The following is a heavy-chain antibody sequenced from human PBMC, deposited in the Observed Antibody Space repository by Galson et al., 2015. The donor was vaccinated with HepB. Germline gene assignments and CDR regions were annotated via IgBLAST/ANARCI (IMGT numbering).Heavy chain of an antibody. V-gene: IGHV3-21*01. Sequence: SLRLSCAASGFTFSSHSMNWVRQAPGKGLEWVSSISSSSSYIYYADSVKGRFTISRDNAKNSLYLQMNSLRAEDTAVYYCARDPYRGDDFRSGYSPFDYWGQGTLVTVSS. J-gene: IGHJ4*02. CDR3: ARDPYRGDDFRSGYSPFDY. D-gene: IGHD3-3*01. CDR2: ISSSSSYI. CDR1: GFTFSSHS.